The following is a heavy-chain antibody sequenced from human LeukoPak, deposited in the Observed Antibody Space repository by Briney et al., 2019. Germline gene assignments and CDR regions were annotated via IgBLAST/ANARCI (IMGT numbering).Heavy chain of an antibody. D-gene: IGHD3-22*01. CDR3: AKVNYYDSSGYSGYYYYYGMDV. CDR2: ISGSGGST. CDR1: GFTFSSYA. J-gene: IGHJ6*02. V-gene: IGHV3-23*01. Sequence: QPGGSLRLSCAASGFTFSSYAMSWVRQAPGKGLEWVSAISGSGGSTYYADSVKGRFTISRDNSKNTLYLQMNSLRAEDTAVYYCAKVNYYDSSGYSGYYYYYGMDVWGQGTTVTVSS.